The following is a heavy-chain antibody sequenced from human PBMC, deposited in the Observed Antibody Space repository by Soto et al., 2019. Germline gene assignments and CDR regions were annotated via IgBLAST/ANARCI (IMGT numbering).Heavy chain of an antibody. J-gene: IGHJ3*02. V-gene: IGHV6-1*01. D-gene: IGHD5-18*01. CDR1: GDSVSSNSAA. CDR2: TYYRSKWYN. CDR3: ARAQSWIQLWQAPSPDDAFDI. Sequence: SQTLSLTCAISGDSVSSNSAAWNWIRQSPSRGLEWLGRTYYRSKWYNDYAVSVKSRITINPDTSKNQFSLQLNSVTPEDTAVYYCARAQSWIQLWQAPSPDDAFDIWGQGTMVTVSS.